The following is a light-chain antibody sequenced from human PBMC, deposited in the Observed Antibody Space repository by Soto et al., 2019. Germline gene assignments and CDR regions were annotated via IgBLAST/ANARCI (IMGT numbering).Light chain of an antibody. J-gene: IGKJ4*01. CDR1: QSISTY. CDR2: HAS. V-gene: IGKV3-11*01. CDR3: QHRNIWLP. Sequence: LWTQSASTLSSSPGERATLSCRASQSISTYLAWYQQKPGQTPRLLIYHASNRATGIPARFSGSGSGTDFTLTISILEPEDFAVYYCQHRNIWLPFGGGGKVDI.